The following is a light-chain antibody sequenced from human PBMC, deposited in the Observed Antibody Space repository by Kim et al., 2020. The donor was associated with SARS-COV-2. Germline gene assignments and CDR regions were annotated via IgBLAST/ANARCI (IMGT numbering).Light chain of an antibody. V-gene: IGLV2-14*03. J-gene: IGLJ2*01. Sequence: GQSITMSCTGTSIDVGLSDYGSWYQHYPGKAPIVVIYAVTNRPSGVSTRFSGSKSGNTSSLTISGLQAEDEADYYCASSGSGHTVIFGGGTQLTVL. CDR3: ASSGSGHTVI. CDR2: AVT. CDR1: SIDVGLSDY.